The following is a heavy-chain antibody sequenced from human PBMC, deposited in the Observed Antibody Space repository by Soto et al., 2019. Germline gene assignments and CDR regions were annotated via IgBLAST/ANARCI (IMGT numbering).Heavy chain of an antibody. CDR1: GYTFRSYG. Sequence: QVQLVQSGAEVKKPGASVKVSCKASGYTFRSYGITWVRQAPGQGLEWMGWISAYNGNTNYAQKVQGRVTMTTDTTXSTAYMELRSLRSDDTAVYYCAREKYSGWYEGVDYWGQGTLVTVSS. CDR2: ISAYNGNT. D-gene: IGHD6-19*01. J-gene: IGHJ4*02. V-gene: IGHV1-18*01. CDR3: AREKYSGWYEGVDY.